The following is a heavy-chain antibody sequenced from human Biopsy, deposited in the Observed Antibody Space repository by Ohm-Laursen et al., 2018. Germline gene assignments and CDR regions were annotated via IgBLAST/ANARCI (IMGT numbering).Heavy chain of an antibody. D-gene: IGHD3-3*01. J-gene: IGHJ4*02. Sequence: SVKVSCKASGYTFTNYGISWVRQAPGQGLEWMGWISPYNGDTDYAQKLQGRVTMTTDTSTSTAHMDLRSLRSDDTAVYYCARDRWPHVTLLGLVVFDFWGQGTLVIVSS. V-gene: IGHV1-18*01. CDR3: ARDRWPHVTLLGLVVFDF. CDR1: GYTFTNYG. CDR2: ISPYNGDT.